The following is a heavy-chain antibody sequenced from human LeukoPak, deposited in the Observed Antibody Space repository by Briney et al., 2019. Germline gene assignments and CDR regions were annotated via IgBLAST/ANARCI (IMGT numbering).Heavy chain of an antibody. CDR2: ISGSGGST. J-gene: IGHJ5*02. CDR3: AKAEGWFGELQTSADNWFDP. D-gene: IGHD3-10*01. CDR1: GFTFSNYA. Sequence: PGGSLRLSCAASGFTFSNYAMSWVRQAPGKGLEWVSVISGSGGSTYYADSVKGRFTISRDNPKNTLYLQMNSLRAEDTAVYYCAKAEGWFGELQTSADNWFDPWGQGTLVTVSS. V-gene: IGHV3-23*01.